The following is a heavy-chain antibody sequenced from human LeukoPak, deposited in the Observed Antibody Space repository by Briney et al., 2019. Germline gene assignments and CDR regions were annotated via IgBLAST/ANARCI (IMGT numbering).Heavy chain of an antibody. V-gene: IGHV3-48*01. CDR2: ISSSSSII. CDR3: ARGGHDYYDRSGYYYMSAFDI. Sequence: AGGSLRLSCAASGFTFSSYTMNWVRQAPGKGLEWVSYISSSSSIIDYVDSVKGRFTISRDNSKNTLYLQMNSLRAEDTAVYYCARGGHDYYDRSGYYYMSAFDIWGEGTMVTVSS. D-gene: IGHD3-22*01. CDR1: GFTFSSYT. J-gene: IGHJ3*02.